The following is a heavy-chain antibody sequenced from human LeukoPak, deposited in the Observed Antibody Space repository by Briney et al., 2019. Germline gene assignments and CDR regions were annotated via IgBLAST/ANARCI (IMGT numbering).Heavy chain of an antibody. V-gene: IGHV4-39*02. Sequence: SETLSLTCTVSGGSISSSSYYWGWIRQPPGKGLEWIGSIYYSGSTYYNPSLKSRVTISVDTSKNQFSLKLSSVTAADTAVYYCAREGQMTTMYSSSLWGGYYYMDVWGKGTTVTVSS. CDR3: AREGQMTTMYSSSLWGGYYYMDV. D-gene: IGHD6-6*01. CDR1: GGSISSSSYY. J-gene: IGHJ6*03. CDR2: IYYSGST.